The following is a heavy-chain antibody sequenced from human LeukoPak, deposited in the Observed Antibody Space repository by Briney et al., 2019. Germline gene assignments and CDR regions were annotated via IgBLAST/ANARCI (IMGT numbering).Heavy chain of an antibody. D-gene: IGHD3-10*01. Sequence: PSETLSLTCAVSGDSISSGNWWSWVRQPPGKGLEWIGEIYHSGSTNYNPSLKSRVTISVDTSKNQVSLRLSSVTAADTAMYYCARAVRVKFDYWGQGLLVTVSS. CDR2: IYHSGST. J-gene: IGHJ4*02. V-gene: IGHV4-4*02. CDR1: GDSISSGNW. CDR3: ARAVRVKFDY.